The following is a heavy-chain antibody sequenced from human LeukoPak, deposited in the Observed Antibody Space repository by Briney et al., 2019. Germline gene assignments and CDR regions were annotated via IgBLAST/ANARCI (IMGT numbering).Heavy chain of an antibody. CDR2: INPNSGGT. CDR3: ARVEWGNLNWFDP. V-gene: IGHV1-2*02. D-gene: IGHD3-3*01. CDR1: GYTFTGYY. Sequence: GASVKVSCKASGYTFTGYYMHWVRQAPGQGLEWMGWINPNSGGTNYAQKFQGRVTMTRDTSISTAYMELSRLRSDDTAVYYCARVEWGNLNWFDPWGQGTLVTVSS. J-gene: IGHJ5*02.